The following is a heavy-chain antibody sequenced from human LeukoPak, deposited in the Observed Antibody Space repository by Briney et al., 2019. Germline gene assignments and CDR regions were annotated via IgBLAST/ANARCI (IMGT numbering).Heavy chain of an antibody. Sequence: PSETLSLTCAVYGGSFSGYYWSWIRQPPGKGLEWIGEINHSGSTNYNPSLKSRVTISVDTSKNQFSLKLSSVTAADTAVYYCARGKWIQLWLQSYFDYWGQGTLVTVSS. V-gene: IGHV4-34*01. CDR3: ARGKWIQLWLQSYFDY. D-gene: IGHD5-18*01. CDR1: GGSFSGYY. CDR2: INHSGST. J-gene: IGHJ4*02.